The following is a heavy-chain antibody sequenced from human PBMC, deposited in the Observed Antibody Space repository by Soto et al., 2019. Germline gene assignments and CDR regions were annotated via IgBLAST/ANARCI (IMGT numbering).Heavy chain of an antibody. V-gene: IGHV5-51*01. CDR1: GYNFTNYR. D-gene: IGHD3-22*01. J-gene: IGHJ4*02. Sequence: PGESLKISCKGSGYNFTNYRIAWVRQMPGKGLEWMGIIYPGDSDIRYSPSFQGQVTISADKSINTAYLQWNSLKASDTAMYYCARPQYYDSRGIDEWGQGTRVTVSS. CDR2: IYPGDSDI. CDR3: ARPQYYDSRGIDE.